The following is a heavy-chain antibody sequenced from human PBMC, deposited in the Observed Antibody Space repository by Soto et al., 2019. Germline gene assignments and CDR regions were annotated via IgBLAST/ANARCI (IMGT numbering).Heavy chain of an antibody. CDR3: TRERCTFGESINYFGMDV. CDR2: LKSKNEGGTA. CDR1: GLRLNNAW. D-gene: IGHD3-10*01. V-gene: IGHV3-15*01. Sequence: GSLRLSWAASGLRLNNAWMSWVRQGPRKGLEWVGRLKSKNEGGTADYADPVKGRFIISRDDSKNTVDLQMNSLRTEDTAVYFCTRERCTFGESINYFGMDVWGQGTTVTVSS. J-gene: IGHJ6*02.